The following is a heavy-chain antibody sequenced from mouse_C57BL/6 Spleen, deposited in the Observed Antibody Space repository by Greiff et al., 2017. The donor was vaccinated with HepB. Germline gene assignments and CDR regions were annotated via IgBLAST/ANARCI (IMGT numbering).Heavy chain of an antibody. V-gene: IGHV5-17*01. CDR2: ISSGSSTI. J-gene: IGHJ3*01. D-gene: IGHD4-1*01. CDR3: AITGTLTWFAY. Sequence: EVMLVESGGGLVKPGGSLKLSCAASGFTFSDYGMHWVRQAPEKGLEWVAYISSGSSTIYYADTVKGRFTISRDNAKNTLFLQMTSLRSEDTAMYYCAITGTLTWFAYWGQGTLVTVSA. CDR1: GFTFSDYG.